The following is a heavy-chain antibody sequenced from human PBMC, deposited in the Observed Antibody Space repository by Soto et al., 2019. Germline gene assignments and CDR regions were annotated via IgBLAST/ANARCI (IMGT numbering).Heavy chain of an antibody. J-gene: IGHJ6*02. CDR3: ASSIAAAGRLYGMDV. V-gene: IGHV4-59*01. D-gene: IGHD6-13*01. CDR1: GGSISSYY. CDR2: IYYSGST. Sequence: NPSETLSLTCTVSGGSISSYYWSWIRQPPGKGLEWIGYIYYSGSTNYNPSLKSRVTISVDTSKNQFSLKLSSVTAADTAVYYCASSIAAAGRLYGMDVWGQGTTVTVSS.